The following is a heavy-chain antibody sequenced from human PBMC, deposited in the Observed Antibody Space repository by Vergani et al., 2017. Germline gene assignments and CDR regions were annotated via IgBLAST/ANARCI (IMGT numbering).Heavy chain of an antibody. CDR1: GYSFTSYW. CDR3: AKTHDXSSLYSSYNWFDP. D-gene: IGHD3-3*01. Sequence: EVQLVQSGAEVKKPGESLKISCKGSGYSFTSYWIGWVRQMPGKGLKWMGIIYPGDSDVRYSPSFQGQVTMSVDKSLSTAYLQGSSLKASDTDTYYCAKTHDXSSLYSSYNWFDPWGQGTQVTVSS. V-gene: IGHV5-51*03. CDR2: IYPGDSDV. J-gene: IGHJ5*02.